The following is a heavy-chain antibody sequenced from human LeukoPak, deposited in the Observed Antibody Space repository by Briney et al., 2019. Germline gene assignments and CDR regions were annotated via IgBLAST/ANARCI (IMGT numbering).Heavy chain of an antibody. CDR1: GFTFSSYE. Sequence: GGSLRLSCAASGFTFSSYEMNWVRQAPGKGLEWVSYISSSGSTIYYADSVQGRFTISRDNAQNSLYLQMSSLRAEDTAVYYCARDNKDYGSGAFDIWGQGTMVTVSS. CDR2: ISSSGSTI. V-gene: IGHV3-48*03. D-gene: IGHD3-10*01. J-gene: IGHJ3*02. CDR3: ARDNKDYGSGAFDI.